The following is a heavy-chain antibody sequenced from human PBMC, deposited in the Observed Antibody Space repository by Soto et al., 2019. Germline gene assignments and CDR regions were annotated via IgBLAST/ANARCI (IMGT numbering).Heavy chain of an antibody. CDR2: ISAYNGNT. J-gene: IGHJ3*02. V-gene: IGHV1-18*04. CDR1: GYTFTSYG. CDR3: ARDTPYYYDSSGWAAFDI. D-gene: IGHD3-22*01. Sequence: ASVKVSCKASGYTFTSYGISWVRQAPGQGLEWMGWISAYNGNTNYAQKLQGRVTMTTDASTSTAYMELRSLRSDDTAVYYCARDTPYYYDSSGWAAFDIWGQGTMVTVSS.